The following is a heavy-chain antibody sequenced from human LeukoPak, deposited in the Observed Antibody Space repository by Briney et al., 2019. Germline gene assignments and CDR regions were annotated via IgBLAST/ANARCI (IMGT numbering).Heavy chain of an antibody. V-gene: IGHV4-34*01. CDR3: ARGPNLLRYFDWLLKY. Sequence: SETLSLTCAVYGGSFSGYYWSWIRQPPGKGLEWIGEINHSGSTNYNPSLKSRVTISVDTSKNQFSLKLSSVTAADTAVYCCARGPNLLRYFDWLLKYWGQGTLVTVSS. CDR1: GGSFSGYY. D-gene: IGHD3-9*01. CDR2: INHSGST. J-gene: IGHJ4*02.